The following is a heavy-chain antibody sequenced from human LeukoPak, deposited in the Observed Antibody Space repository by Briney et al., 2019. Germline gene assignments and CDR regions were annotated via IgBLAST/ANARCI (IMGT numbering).Heavy chain of an antibody. CDR3: ARAWWQWLPGY. CDR2: ISGSGVSA. CDR1: GFTFSSFD. J-gene: IGHJ4*02. V-gene: IGHV3-23*01. Sequence: PGGSLRLSCAASGFTFSSFDMSWVRQAPGKGLEWVSAISGSGVSAYYADSVKGRFTISRDNSKNTLYLQMNSLRAGDTAVYYCARAWWQWLPGYWGQGTLVTVSS. D-gene: IGHD6-19*01.